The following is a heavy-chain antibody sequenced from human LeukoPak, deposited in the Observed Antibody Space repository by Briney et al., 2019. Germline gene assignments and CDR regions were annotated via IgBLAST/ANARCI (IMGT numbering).Heavy chain of an antibody. CDR1: GFPFTNAW. CDR2: INSDGSST. J-gene: IGHJ4*02. D-gene: IGHD2-8*02. V-gene: IGHV3-74*01. CDR3: ARDRSWSFDY. Sequence: GGSLRLSCAASGFPFTNAWMNWVRQAPGKGLVWVSRINSDGSSTIDADSVKGRFTISRDNAKNTLYLQMNSLRADDTAVYYCARDRSWSFDYWGQGALVTVSS.